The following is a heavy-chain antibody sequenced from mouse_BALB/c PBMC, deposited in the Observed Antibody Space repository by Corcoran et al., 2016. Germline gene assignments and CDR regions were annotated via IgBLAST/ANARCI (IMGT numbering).Heavy chain of an antibody. CDR3: ASCLCLPYSFDY. V-gene: IGHV9-1*02. CDR1: GYTFTNYG. D-gene: IGHD2-2*01. Sequence: QIQLMQSGPELKKPGETVKISCTAPGYTFTNYGMNWVTQAPGKGLKWMGWINTYTGEPSYADDFKGRFDFSLETSASTAYLQINNLKNEDMAKYFCASCLCLPYSFDYWGQGTTLTVSS. CDR2: INTYTGEP. J-gene: IGHJ2*01.